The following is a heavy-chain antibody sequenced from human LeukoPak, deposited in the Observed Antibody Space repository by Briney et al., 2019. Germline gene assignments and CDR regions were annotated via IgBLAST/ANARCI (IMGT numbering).Heavy chain of an antibody. CDR1: GGSISSGGYY. CDR3: ARGGSSWNYYYYGMDV. CDR2: IYHSGST. D-gene: IGHD6-13*01. J-gene: IGHJ6*02. Sequence: SQTLSLTYTVSGGSISSGGYYWSWLRQPPGKGLEWIGYIYHSGSTYYNPSLKSRVTISVDRSKNQFSLKLSSVTAADTAVYYCARGGSSWNYYYYGMDVWGQGTTVAVSS. V-gene: IGHV4-30-2*01.